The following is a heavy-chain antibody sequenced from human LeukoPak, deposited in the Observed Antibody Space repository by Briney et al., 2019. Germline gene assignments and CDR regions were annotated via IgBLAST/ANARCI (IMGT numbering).Heavy chain of an antibody. CDR2: INHSGST. V-gene: IGHV4-39*07. J-gene: IGHJ4*02. Sequence: PSETLSLTCTVSGGSISSSSYYWGWIRQPPGKGLEWIGEINHSGSTNYNPSLKSRVTISVDTSKNQFSLKLSSVTAADTAVYYCARGLGPHDYWGQGTLVTVSS. D-gene: IGHD3-16*01. CDR3: ARGLGPHDY. CDR1: GGSISSSSYY.